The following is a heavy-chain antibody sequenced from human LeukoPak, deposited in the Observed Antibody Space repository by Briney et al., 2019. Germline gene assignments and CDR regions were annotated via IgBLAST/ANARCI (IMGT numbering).Heavy chain of an antibody. CDR1: GGTFSSYA. CDR3: AITYCGGDCYSGGNWFDP. V-gene: IGHV1-69*05. J-gene: IGHJ5*02. D-gene: IGHD2-21*02. CDR2: IIPIFGTA. Sequence: SVKVSCKASGGTFSSYAISWVRQAPGQGLEWMGRIIPIFGTANYAQKFQGRATITTDESTSTAYMELSSLRSEDTAVYYCAITYCGGDCYSGGNWFDPWGQGTLVTVSS.